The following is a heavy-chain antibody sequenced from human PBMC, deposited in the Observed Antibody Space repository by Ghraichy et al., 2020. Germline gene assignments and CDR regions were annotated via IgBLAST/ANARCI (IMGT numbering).Heavy chain of an antibody. CDR3: ARDLIITTGNHAFDI. V-gene: IGHV3-11*05. D-gene: IGHD3-22*01. J-gene: IGHJ3*02. Sequence: GGSLRLSCAASGFTFSDYYMSWIRQAPGKGLEWVSYISSSSSYTNYADSVKGRFTISRDNAKNSLYLQMNSLRAEDTAVYYCARDLIITTGNHAFDIWGQGTMGTVSS. CDR1: GFTFSDYY. CDR2: ISSSSSYT.